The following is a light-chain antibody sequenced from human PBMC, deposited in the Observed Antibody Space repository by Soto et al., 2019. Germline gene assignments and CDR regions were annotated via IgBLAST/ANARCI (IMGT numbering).Light chain of an antibody. CDR1: SSGIGHYDY. V-gene: IGLV2-8*01. Sequence: QSVLTQPASVSGSPGQSITISCTGTSSGIGHYDYVSWYQQHPGKAPKLMIYEVNKRPSGVPDRFSGSKSGNTASLTVSGLQAEDEADYYCSSYAGSSNVFGTGTKVTVL. CDR3: SSYAGSSNV. CDR2: EVN. J-gene: IGLJ1*01.